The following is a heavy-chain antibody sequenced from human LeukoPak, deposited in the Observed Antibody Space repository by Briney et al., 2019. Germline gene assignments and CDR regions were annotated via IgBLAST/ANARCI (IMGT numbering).Heavy chain of an antibody. CDR1: VYSFTSYW. D-gene: IGHD4-23*01. CDR3: GRHLYGGNSAIDY. J-gene: IGHJ4*02. Sequence: GESLKTSCTGSVYSFTSYWICWVRQMPGKGLEWMGIMYPGDSDTRYSPSFQGQVTISVDKSISTAYLQWSSLKASDTAMYYCGRHLYGGNSAIDYWGQGTLVTVSS. CDR2: MYPGDSDT. V-gene: IGHV5-51*01.